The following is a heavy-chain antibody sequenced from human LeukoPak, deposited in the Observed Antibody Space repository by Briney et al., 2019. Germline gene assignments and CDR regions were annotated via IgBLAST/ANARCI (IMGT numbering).Heavy chain of an antibody. Sequence: GGSLRLSCAASGFAFSSYAMHWVRQAPGKGLEWVAVISYDGSNKYYADSVKGRFTISRDNSKNTLYLQMNSLRAEDTAVYYCANLYSNYEQRHLDYWGQGTLVTVSS. J-gene: IGHJ4*02. D-gene: IGHD4-11*01. V-gene: IGHV3-30-3*01. CDR3: ANLYSNYEQRHLDY. CDR1: GFAFSSYA. CDR2: ISYDGSNK.